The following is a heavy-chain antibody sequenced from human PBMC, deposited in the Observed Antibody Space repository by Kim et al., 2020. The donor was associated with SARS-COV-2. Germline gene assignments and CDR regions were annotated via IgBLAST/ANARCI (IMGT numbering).Heavy chain of an antibody. D-gene: IGHD5-12*01. CDR2: FYGGAGTT. CDR1: GFTFSDYT. CDR3: AKGAGYICASGGSDSLDV. V-gene: IGHV3-23*03. J-gene: IGHJ6*01. Sequence: GGSLRLSCAASGFTFSDYTMNWVRQAPGKGLEWVALFYGGAGTTDYADSVKGRFTISRDDSKNTLYLQMNSLRVDDTAVYYCAKGAGYICASGGSDSLDV.